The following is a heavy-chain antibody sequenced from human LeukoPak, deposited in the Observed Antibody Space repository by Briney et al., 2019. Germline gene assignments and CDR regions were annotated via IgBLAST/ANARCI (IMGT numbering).Heavy chain of an antibody. CDR1: GFTFGDYA. Sequence: GGSLGLSCTASGFTFGDYAMSWVRQAPGKGLEWVGFIRSKAYGGTTEYAASVKGRFTISRDDSKSIAYLQMNSLKTEDTAVYYCTSLSRWGQGTLVTVSS. V-gene: IGHV3-49*04. J-gene: IGHJ4*02. CDR3: TSLSR. D-gene: IGHD3-3*02. CDR2: IRSKAYGGTT.